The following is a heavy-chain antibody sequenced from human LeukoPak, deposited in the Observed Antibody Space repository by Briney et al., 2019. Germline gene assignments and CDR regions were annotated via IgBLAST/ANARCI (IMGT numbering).Heavy chain of an antibody. J-gene: IGHJ5*02. V-gene: IGHV4-39*01. CDR3: ARHRRGATIWALRWFDP. D-gene: IGHD5-12*01. CDR2: IYYSGST. CDR1: GGSISSSSYY. Sequence: SETLSLTCTVSGGSISSSSYYWGWIRQPPGKGLEWIGSIYYSGSTYYNPSLKSRVTISVDTSKNQFSLKLSSVTAADTAVYYCARHRRGATIWALRWFDPWGQGTLVTVSS.